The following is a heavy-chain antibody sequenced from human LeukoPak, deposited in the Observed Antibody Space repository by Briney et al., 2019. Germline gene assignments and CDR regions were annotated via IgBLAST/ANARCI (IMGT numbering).Heavy chain of an antibody. V-gene: IGHV3-64D*09. Sequence: PGGSLRLSCSASGFPFSSYAMHWVRPAPGKGRSYVSAISDSGGSTYYADSVKGRFTISRDNSKNTLYLQMSSLRAEDTAVYFCVRGYSFGPYGMDVWGQGTTVTVSS. J-gene: IGHJ6*02. CDR1: GFPFSSYA. D-gene: IGHD2-15*01. CDR2: ISDSGGST. CDR3: VRGYSFGPYGMDV.